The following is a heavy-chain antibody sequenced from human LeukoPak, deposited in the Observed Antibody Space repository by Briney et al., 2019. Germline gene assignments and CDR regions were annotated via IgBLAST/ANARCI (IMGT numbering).Heavy chain of an antibody. CDR1: GFTFSSYG. D-gene: IGHD1-26*01. CDR2: IRYDGSNK. Sequence: PGGSLRLSCAASGFTFSSYGMHWVRQAPGKGLEWVAFIRYDGSNKNYADSVKGRFTISRGNSKNTLYLQMNSLRAEDTAVYYCAKDHSGSYSWVDYWGQGTLVTVSS. J-gene: IGHJ4*02. CDR3: AKDHSGSYSWVDY. V-gene: IGHV3-30*02.